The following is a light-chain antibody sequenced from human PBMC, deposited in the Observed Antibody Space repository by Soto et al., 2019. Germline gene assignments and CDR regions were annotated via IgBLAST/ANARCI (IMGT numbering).Light chain of an antibody. CDR2: DVS. Sequence: QAVVTQPASVSGSPGQSITISCTGTGSDVGGYNYVSWYQQHPGKAPKVMIYDVSNRPSGVSNRFSGSKSGNTASLTISGLQAEDEADYYCSSYTSASTPLVFDGGTKVTVL. J-gene: IGLJ2*01. CDR3: SSYTSASTPLV. V-gene: IGLV2-14*01. CDR1: GSDVGGYNY.